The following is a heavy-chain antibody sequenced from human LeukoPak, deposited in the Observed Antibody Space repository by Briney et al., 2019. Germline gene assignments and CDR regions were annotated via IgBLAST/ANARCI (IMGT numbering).Heavy chain of an antibody. Sequence: SETLFLTCTVSGGSISSSSNYWGWIRQPPGKGLEWIGTIYYSGSTYYNPSLKSRVTISVDTSKLQFSLMLTSVTAADTAVYYCARHGSYYYYMDVWGKGTTVTVSS. V-gene: IGHV4-39*01. CDR3: ARHGSYYYYMDV. CDR2: IYYSGST. CDR1: GGSISSSSNY. J-gene: IGHJ6*03. D-gene: IGHD3-16*01.